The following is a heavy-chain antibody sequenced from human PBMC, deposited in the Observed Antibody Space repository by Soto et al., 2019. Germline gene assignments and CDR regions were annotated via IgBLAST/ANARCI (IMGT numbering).Heavy chain of an antibody. CDR3: ARVVGYSYDTYYFDY. CDR2: IYYSGST. Sequence: SETLSLTCTVSGGSISSYYWSWIRQPPGKGLEWIGYIYYSGSTNYNPSLKSGVTISVDTSKNQFSLKLSSVTAADTAVYYCARVVGYSYDTYYFDYWGQGTLVTVSS. J-gene: IGHJ4*02. CDR1: GGSISSYY. V-gene: IGHV4-59*01. D-gene: IGHD5-18*01.